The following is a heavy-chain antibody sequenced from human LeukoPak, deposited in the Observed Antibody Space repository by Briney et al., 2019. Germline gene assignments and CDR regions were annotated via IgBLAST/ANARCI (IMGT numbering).Heavy chain of an antibody. Sequence: LGESLKISCKGSGYNFTTYWIDWVRQMPGKGLEWMGIIYPGDSDTRYSPSFRGQVTISVDKSISTAYLQWSSLKASDTAIYYCARQSLSVTTLDYWGQGTQVAVSS. CDR3: ARQSLSVTTLDY. CDR1: GYNFTTYW. D-gene: IGHD4-17*01. V-gene: IGHV5-51*01. CDR2: IYPGDSDT. J-gene: IGHJ4*02.